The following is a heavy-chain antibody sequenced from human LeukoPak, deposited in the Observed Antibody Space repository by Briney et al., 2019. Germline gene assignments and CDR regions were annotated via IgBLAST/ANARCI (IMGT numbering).Heavy chain of an antibody. J-gene: IGHJ4*02. V-gene: IGHV3-74*01. CDR2: IKSDGSST. CDR3: ARGYKYITDYGDYDYFDY. D-gene: IGHD4-17*01. Sequence: GGSLRLSCAASGFTFSDYWMHWVRQAPGKGLVWVSRIKSDGSSTSYADSVKGRFTITRDSAKNTLYLQMNSLRAEDTAVYYCARGYKYITDYGDYDYFDYWGQGTLVTVSS. CDR1: GFTFSDYW.